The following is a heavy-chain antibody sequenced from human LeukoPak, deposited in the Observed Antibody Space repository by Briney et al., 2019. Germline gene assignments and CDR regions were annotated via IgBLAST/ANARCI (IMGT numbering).Heavy chain of an antibody. Sequence: GGSLRLSCAASGFTFSSYEMNWVRQAPGKGLEWVSAISGSGGFTYYADSVKGRFTISRDNSKNTLYLQMNSLRAEDTAVYYCAKSVLLWFGEVLYEDYFDSGGQGTLVTVSS. D-gene: IGHD3-10*01. V-gene: IGHV3-23*01. CDR3: AKSVLLWFGEVLYEDYFDS. CDR2: ISGSGGFT. CDR1: GFTFSSYE. J-gene: IGHJ4*02.